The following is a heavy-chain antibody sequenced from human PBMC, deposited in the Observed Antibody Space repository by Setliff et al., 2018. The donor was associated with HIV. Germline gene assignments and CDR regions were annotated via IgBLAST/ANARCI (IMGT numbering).Heavy chain of an antibody. CDR1: GGSISSSSDY. CDR3: ARVFVDTAVLRVLEYYFDS. CDR2: MYYSGST. D-gene: IGHD5-18*01. V-gene: IGHV4-39*07. J-gene: IGHJ4*02. Sequence: SETLSLTCTLSGGSISSSSDYWGWVRQPPGKGLEWIGSMYYSGSTYYTPSLKSRITISLDTSKNQFSLRMRSVTAADTAVYYCARVFVDTAVLRVLEYYFDSWGRGTLVTVSS.